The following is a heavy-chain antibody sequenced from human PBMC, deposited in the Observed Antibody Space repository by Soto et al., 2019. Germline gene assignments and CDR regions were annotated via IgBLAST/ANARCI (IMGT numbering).Heavy chain of an antibody. CDR3: AGDPRSLITIFGVVIRPQDYYYGMDV. J-gene: IGHJ6*02. CDR2: ISAYIGNT. CDR1: GYTFTRYD. Sequence: ASVKVSCKASGYTFTRYDISWLRQAPGQGLEWMGWISAYIGNTNYAQKLQGRVTMTTDTSTGTAYMELRSLRSEDTAVYYCAGDPRSLITIFGVVIRPQDYYYGMDVWGQGTTVTVSS. V-gene: IGHV1-18*01. D-gene: IGHD3-3*01.